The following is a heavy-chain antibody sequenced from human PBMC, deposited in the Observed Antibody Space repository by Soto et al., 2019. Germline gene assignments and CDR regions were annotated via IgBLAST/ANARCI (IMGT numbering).Heavy chain of an antibody. J-gene: IGHJ4*02. V-gene: IGHV3-21*01. CDR2: ISSTGNSM. D-gene: IGHD3-22*01. CDR1: GFTFSRYG. CDR3: TRDPLNYHDGSDYLNY. Sequence: GGSLRLSCAASGFTFSRYGMIWVRQSPGKGLQWVSSISSTGNSMYYADSVKGRFTVYRDDAKSSLYLQMENLRTEDTAMYYCTRDPLNYHDGSDYLNYWGRGTLVTVSS.